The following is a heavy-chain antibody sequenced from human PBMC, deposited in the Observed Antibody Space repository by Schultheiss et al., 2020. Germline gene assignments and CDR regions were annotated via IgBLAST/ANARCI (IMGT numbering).Heavy chain of an antibody. Sequence: SETLSLTCTVSGGSISSGGYYWSWIRQHPGKGLEWIGYIYYSGSTNYNPSLKSRVTISVDTSKNQFSLKLSSVTAADTAVYYCARALLAYYYDSSGYYYRGRGPHYFDYWGQGTLVTVSS. CDR3: ARALLAYYYDSSGYYYRGRGPHYFDY. D-gene: IGHD3-22*01. V-gene: IGHV4-61*08. CDR2: IYYSGST. J-gene: IGHJ4*02. CDR1: GGSISSGGYY.